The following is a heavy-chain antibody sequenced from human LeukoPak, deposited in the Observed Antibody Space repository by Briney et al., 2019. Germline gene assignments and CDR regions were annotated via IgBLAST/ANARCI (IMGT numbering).Heavy chain of an antibody. CDR1: GYTFTSYD. V-gene: IGHV1-8*01. CDR2: MNPNSGNT. D-gene: IGHD3-10*01. Sequence: ASVKVSCKASGYTFTSYDINWVRQATGQGLEWMGWMNPNSGNTGYAQKFQGRVTMTEDTSTDTAYMELSSLRSEDTAVYYCAANNYYASGSFSFWGQGTLVSVSS. J-gene: IGHJ4*02. CDR3: AANNYYASGSFSF.